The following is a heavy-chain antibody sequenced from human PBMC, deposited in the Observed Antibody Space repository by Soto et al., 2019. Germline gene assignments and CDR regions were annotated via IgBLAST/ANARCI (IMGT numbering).Heavy chain of an antibody. D-gene: IGHD3-22*01. CDR3: AKGGYYDSSGYPKPLFDGMDV. Sequence: PGGSLRLSCEASGFPFDNYAMSWVRQALGKGLEWVSAISGGSPKEFYAESVKGRFTISRDNSKNTLFLEMNSLRADDAAVYYCAKGGYYDSSGYPKPLFDGMDVWGQGTTVTVSS. CDR2: ISGGSPKE. V-gene: IGHV3-23*01. J-gene: IGHJ6*02. CDR1: GFPFDNYA.